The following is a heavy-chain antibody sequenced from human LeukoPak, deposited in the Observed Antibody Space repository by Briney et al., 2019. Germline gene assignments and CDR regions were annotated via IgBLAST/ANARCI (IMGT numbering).Heavy chain of an antibody. CDR3: AKDWEGYRGPDY. Sequence: PGGSLRLSCAASGFTFSDYYMSWIRQAPGKGLEWVSAISGSGGSTYYADSVKGRFTISRDNSKNTLYLQMNSLRAEDTAVYYCAKDWEGYRGPDYWGQGTLVTVSS. V-gene: IGHV3-23*01. CDR2: ISGSGGST. J-gene: IGHJ4*02. CDR1: GFTFSDYY. D-gene: IGHD5-18*01.